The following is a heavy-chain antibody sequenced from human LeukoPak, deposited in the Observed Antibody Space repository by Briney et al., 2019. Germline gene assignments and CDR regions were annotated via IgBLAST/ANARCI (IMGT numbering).Heavy chain of an antibody. V-gene: IGHV4-34*01. CDR3: ARDLITFGGVIATFDY. J-gene: IGHJ4*02. D-gene: IGHD3-16*02. Sequence: SETLSLTCADYGGSLSGYYWSWIRQPPGKRLGCIGEINHGGSTNYNTSLKSRVTIPVDTSKNQFSLKLSSVTSADTAVYYCARDLITFGGVIATFDYWGQGTLVTVSS. CDR2: INHGGST. CDR1: GGSLSGYY.